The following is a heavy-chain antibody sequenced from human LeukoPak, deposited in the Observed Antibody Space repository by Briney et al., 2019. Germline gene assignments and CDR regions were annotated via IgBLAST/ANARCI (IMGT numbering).Heavy chain of an antibody. CDR2: IRGSGGST. CDR3: AKLGAYCYYGMDV. D-gene: IGHD1-26*01. V-gene: IGHV3-23*01. Sequence: GRSLRLSCAPSGFTFSSYATSWVRQAPRQGMDWGSAIRGSGGSTSYANPVKGRFTTSRDNSTNTMYLQMNSLRAQHTAAYYRAKLGAYCYYGMDVWGQGTTVTVSS. CDR1: GFTFSSYA. J-gene: IGHJ6*02.